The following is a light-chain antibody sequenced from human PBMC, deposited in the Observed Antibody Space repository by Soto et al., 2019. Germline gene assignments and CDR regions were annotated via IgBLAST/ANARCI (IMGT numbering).Light chain of an antibody. J-gene: IGKJ1*01. CDR1: QSVSSSY. V-gene: IGKV3-20*01. Sequence: EIVLTQSPGTLSLTPGERATLSCRASQSVSSSYLAWYQQTPGQAPRLLIYGASSRATGIPDRFSGSGSGTDFTLTISRLEAEDFAVYYCQQYGSSAWTFGQGTKVEI. CDR3: QQYGSSAWT. CDR2: GAS.